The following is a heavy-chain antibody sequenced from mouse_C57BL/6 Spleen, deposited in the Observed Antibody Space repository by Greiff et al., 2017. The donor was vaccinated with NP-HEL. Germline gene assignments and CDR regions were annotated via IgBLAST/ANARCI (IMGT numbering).Heavy chain of an antibody. CDR3: ARDRGFDY. CDR2: IDPSDSYT. V-gene: IGHV1-69*01. Sequence: VQLQQPGAELVMPGASVKLSCKASGYTFTSYWMHWVKQRPGQGLEWIGEIDPSDSYTNYNQKFKGKSTLTVDKSSSTAYMQLSSLTSEGSAVYYCARDRGFDYWGQGTTLTVSS. J-gene: IGHJ2*01. CDR1: GYTFTSYW.